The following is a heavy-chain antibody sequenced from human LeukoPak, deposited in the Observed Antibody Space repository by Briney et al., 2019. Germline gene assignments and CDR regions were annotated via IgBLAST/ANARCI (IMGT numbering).Heavy chain of an antibody. D-gene: IGHD6-13*01. Sequence: SETLSLTCAVYGGSFSGYYWSWIRQPPGKGLEWIGEINHSGSANYNPSLKSRVTISVDTSKNQFSPKLSSVTAADTAVYYCARGVPRGVAAAGGKHIDYWGQGTLVTVSS. CDR2: INHSGSA. CDR1: GGSFSGYY. J-gene: IGHJ4*02. CDR3: ARGVPRGVAAAGGKHIDY. V-gene: IGHV4-34*01.